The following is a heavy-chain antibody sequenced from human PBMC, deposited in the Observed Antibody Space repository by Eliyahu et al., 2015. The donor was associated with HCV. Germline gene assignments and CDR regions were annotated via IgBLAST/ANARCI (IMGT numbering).Heavy chain of an antibody. V-gene: IGHV1-3*01. Sequence: QVQLVQSGTEVKKSGASVTVSCKASGYTFSTYAVHWVRQAPGQKARGVGWVQRWQGHTKYSQKLQGRATITRDTAASSVYMELSSLRSEDTAVYYCARNIVGTIHLDYWGQGTLVTVSS. CDR2: QRWQGHT. CDR1: GYTFSTYA. CDR3: ARNIVGTIHLDY. J-gene: IGHJ4*02. D-gene: IGHD2-21*01.